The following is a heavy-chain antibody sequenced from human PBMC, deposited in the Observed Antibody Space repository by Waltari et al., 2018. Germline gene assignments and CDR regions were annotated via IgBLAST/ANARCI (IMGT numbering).Heavy chain of an antibody. CDR3: ARQSWADY. Sequence: QVQLVQSGAEVKKPGASVKVSCKASGYTFFGSYIHWVRQATGQGPEWMGWINPNIGGTIYAQKFQGRVTMTRDTSISTVYMELGGLRSDDTAVYYCARQSWADYWGQGTLVTVSS. D-gene: IGHD3-16*01. CDR1: GYTFFGSY. J-gene: IGHJ4*02. V-gene: IGHV1-2*02. CDR2: INPNIGGT.